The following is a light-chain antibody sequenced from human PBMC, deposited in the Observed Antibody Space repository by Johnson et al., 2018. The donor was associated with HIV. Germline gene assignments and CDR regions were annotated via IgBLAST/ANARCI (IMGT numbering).Light chain of an antibody. CDR2: DNN. J-gene: IGLJ1*01. V-gene: IGLV1-51*01. Sequence: QSVLTQPPSVSAAPGQKVTISCSGSNSNIGNNYVSWYQQLPGTAPKLLIYDNNKRPSGIPDRFSGSKSGTSATLGITGLQTGDEADYYCAAWDSSLSARYVFGPGTKVTVL. CDR1: NSNIGNNY. CDR3: AAWDSSLSARYV.